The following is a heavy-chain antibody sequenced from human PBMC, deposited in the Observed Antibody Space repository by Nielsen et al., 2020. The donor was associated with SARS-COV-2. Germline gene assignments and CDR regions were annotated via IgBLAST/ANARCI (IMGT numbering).Heavy chain of an antibody. Sequence: GESLKISCKASGYTFDIYWITWVRQMPGKGLEWVGRVGPDDSYSNYSPSFQGHVSISADNSINTAYLEWSSLKTSDTAMYYCARRGRGDPYRSSFDIWGQGTMVTVSS. V-gene: IGHV5-10-1*01. CDR3: ARRGRGDPYRSSFDI. J-gene: IGHJ3*02. CDR1: GYTFDIYW. CDR2: VGPDDSYS. D-gene: IGHD3-10*01.